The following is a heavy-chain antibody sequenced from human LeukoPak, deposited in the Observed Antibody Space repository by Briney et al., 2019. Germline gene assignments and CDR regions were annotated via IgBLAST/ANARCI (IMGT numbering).Heavy chain of an antibody. J-gene: IGHJ4*02. Sequence: PGGSLRLSCAASGFTFSSYGLNWVRQAPGKGLEWVSTISSGGHIYYEDSVKGRFTISRDNAKNSLYLQMNSLRAEDTAVYYCARDQDGGKYYYESSGYSHWGQGILLTVSS. CDR3: ARDQDGGKYYYESSGYSH. CDR2: ISSGGHI. V-gene: IGHV3-21*01. D-gene: IGHD3-22*01. CDR1: GFTFSSYG.